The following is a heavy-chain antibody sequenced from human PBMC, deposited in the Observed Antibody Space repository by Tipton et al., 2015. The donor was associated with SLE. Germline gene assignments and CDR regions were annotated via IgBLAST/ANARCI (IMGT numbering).Heavy chain of an antibody. CDR3: AILKPPIAAEVDY. D-gene: IGHD6-13*01. CDR1: GFTFSSYG. V-gene: IGHV3-30*02. J-gene: IGHJ4*02. Sequence: SGFTFSSYGMHWVRRAPGKGLEWVAFIRYDGSNKYYAESVKGRFTISRDNSKNTLYLQMNSLRAEDTAVYYCAILKPPIAAEVDYWGQGTLVTVSS. CDR2: IRYDGSNK.